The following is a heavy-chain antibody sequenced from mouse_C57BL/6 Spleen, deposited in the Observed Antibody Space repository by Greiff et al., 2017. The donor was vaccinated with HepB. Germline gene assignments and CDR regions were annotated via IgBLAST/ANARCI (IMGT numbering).Heavy chain of an antibody. Sequence: QVQLQQPGAELVRPGSSVKLSCKASGYTFTSYWMDWVKQRPGQGLEWIGNIYPSDSETHYNQKFKDKATLTVDKSSSTAYMQLSSLTSEDSAVYSCARRGYWGNYDLAYWGQGTLVTVSA. CDR3: ARRGYWGNYDLAY. D-gene: IGHD2-1*01. CDR1: GYTFTSYW. J-gene: IGHJ3*01. V-gene: IGHV1-61*01. CDR2: IYPSDSET.